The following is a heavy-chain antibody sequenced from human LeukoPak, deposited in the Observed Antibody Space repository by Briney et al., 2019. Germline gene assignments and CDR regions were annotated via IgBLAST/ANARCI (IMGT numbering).Heavy chain of an antibody. D-gene: IGHD5-24*01. CDR2: ITDSAIST. CDR1: GFTFSNYA. CDR3: AKHGNNCLDY. Sequence: GGSLRLSCAASGFTFSNYAMSWVRQAPGKGLEWVSIITDSAISTYYADSVKGRFTISRDNSEKTLYLQMNSLRAEDTAVYYCAKHGNNCLDYWGQGTLVTVSS. V-gene: IGHV3-23*01. J-gene: IGHJ4*02.